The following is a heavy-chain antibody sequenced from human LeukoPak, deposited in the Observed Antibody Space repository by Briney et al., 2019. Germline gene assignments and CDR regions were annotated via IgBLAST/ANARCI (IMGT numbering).Heavy chain of an antibody. Sequence: SETLSLTCTVSGASISGSGYYWSWIRQPPGKGLEWIGYIHYSGSTNYNPSLKSRVTISLDTSKNQFSLKLSSVTAADTAVYYCARERWEQYYFDYWGQGTLVTVSS. CDR1: GASISGSGYY. D-gene: IGHD1-26*01. CDR3: ARERWEQYYFDY. CDR2: IHYSGST. J-gene: IGHJ4*02. V-gene: IGHV4-61*08.